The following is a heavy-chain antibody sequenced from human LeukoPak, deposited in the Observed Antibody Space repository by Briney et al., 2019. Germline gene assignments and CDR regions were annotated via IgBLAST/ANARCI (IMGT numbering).Heavy chain of an antibody. CDR1: GFTFSSYA. D-gene: IGHD3-22*01. CDR2: ISYDGSNK. V-gene: IGHV3-30-3*01. J-gene: IGHJ4*02. Sequence: GGSLRLSCAASGFTFSSYAMHWVRQAPGKGLEWVAVISYDGSNKYYADSVKGRFTISRDNSKNTLYLQMNSLRAEDTAIYYCAKDRYDSYKYYFDDWGQGTLVTVSS. CDR3: AKDRYDSYKYYFDD.